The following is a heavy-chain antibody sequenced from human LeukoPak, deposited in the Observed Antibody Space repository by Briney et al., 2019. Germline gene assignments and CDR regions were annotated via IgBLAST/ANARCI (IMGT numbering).Heavy chain of an antibody. Sequence: PGGSLRLSCAASGFTFSSYAMHWVRQAPGKGLEWVAVISYDGSNKYYADSVKGRFTIPRDNSKNTLYLQMNSLRAEDTAVYYCAGDRCSSSWCHNWFDPWGQGTLVTVSS. V-gene: IGHV3-30-3*01. CDR2: ISYDGSNK. CDR1: GFTFSSYA. CDR3: AGDRCSSSWCHNWFDP. D-gene: IGHD6-13*01. J-gene: IGHJ5*02.